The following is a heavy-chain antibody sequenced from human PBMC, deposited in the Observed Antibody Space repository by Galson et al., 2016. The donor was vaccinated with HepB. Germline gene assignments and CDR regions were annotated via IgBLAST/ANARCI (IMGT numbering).Heavy chain of an antibody. CDR2: SYGGGNT. J-gene: IGHJ6*02. V-gene: IGHV3-53*01. CDR3: ARDPVFRNGMDV. CDR1: GFTVSSDY. Sequence: SLRLSCAASGFTVSSDYMNWVRQAPGKGLEWVSVSYGGGNTYYAESVRGRFAISRDSSKNTLFLQMNSLRAEDTAVYYCARDPVFRNGMDVWGQGTTVTVSS.